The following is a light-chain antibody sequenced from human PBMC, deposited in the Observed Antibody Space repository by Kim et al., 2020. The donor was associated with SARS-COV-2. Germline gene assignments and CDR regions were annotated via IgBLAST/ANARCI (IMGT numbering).Light chain of an antibody. Sequence: DIVLTQSPATLSLSPGERATLSCRASQSVSTYLAWYQQKPGQAPRLLIYDSSNRATGIPARFSGSGSGTDFTLTISSLEPEDFAVYYCHQRSNWPLTFGGGTKVDIQ. J-gene: IGKJ4*01. CDR1: QSVSTY. CDR2: DSS. CDR3: HQRSNWPLT. V-gene: IGKV3-11*01.